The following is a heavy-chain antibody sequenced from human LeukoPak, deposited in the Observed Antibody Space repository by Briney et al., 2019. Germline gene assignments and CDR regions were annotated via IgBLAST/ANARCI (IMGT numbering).Heavy chain of an antibody. V-gene: IGHV3-23*01. CDR1: GLIFSNYD. J-gene: IGHJ4*02. CDR2: ISGSGGST. Sequence: GGSLRLSCGASGLIFSNYDMSWVRQAPGKGLEWVSTISGSGGSTYYADSVKGRLSIFRDNSKNTLFLQMNSLRAEDTAVYYCAKEVIGRDDYFDYWGQGTLVTVSP. CDR3: AKEVIGRDDYFDY. D-gene: IGHD1-26*01.